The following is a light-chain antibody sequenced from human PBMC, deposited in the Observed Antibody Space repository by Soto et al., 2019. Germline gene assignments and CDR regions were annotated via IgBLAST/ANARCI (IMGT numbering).Light chain of an antibody. CDR1: SSDIGDYDY. Sequence: QSALTQPASVSGSPGQSITISCTGTSSDIGDYDYVSWYQQHPGKAPKLIIYGVSDRPSGTSNRFSGSRSGNTASLTISGLQAEDEADYYCSSFRRGNTLLFGGGTKLTV. V-gene: IGLV2-14*03. CDR2: GVS. CDR3: SSFRRGNTLL. J-gene: IGLJ3*02.